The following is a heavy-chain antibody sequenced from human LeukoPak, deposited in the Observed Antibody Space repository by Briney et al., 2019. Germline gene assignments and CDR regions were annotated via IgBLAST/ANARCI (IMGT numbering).Heavy chain of an antibody. CDR3: AKINRGEVAGHMDY. CDR2: ISGSGGST. J-gene: IGHJ4*02. D-gene: IGHD6-19*01. V-gene: IGHV3-23*01. Sequence: GGSLRLSCAASGFFFSTYAMSWVRQAPGKGLEWVSAISGSGGSTYYADSVKGRFTISRDNSKNTLYLQINSLRAEDTALYYCAKINRGEVAGHMDYWGQGTLVTVSS. CDR1: GFFFSTYA.